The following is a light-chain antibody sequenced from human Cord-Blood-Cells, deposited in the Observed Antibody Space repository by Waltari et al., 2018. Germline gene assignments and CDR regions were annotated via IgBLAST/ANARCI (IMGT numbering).Light chain of an antibody. Sequence: QSVLTQPPSVSGAPGQRVTIPCTGSSSNIGAGYDVHWYQQLPGTAPKLLIYGNSNRPSGVPDRFSGSKSGTSASLAITGLQAEDEADYYCQSYDSSLSGRVFGTGTKVTVL. J-gene: IGLJ1*01. CDR2: GNS. CDR1: SSNIGAGYD. V-gene: IGLV1-40*01. CDR3: QSYDSSLSGRV.